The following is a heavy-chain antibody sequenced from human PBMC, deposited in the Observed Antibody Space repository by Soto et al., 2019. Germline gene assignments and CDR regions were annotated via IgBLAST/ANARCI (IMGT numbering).Heavy chain of an antibody. CDR3: AKVTGYYMDH. D-gene: IGHD3-9*01. V-gene: IGHV3-21*04. Sequence: EVQVVESGGGLVKPGGSLSLSCAASGFTFSSHSMNWVRQAPGKGLEWVSTISSSSTYIYYADSVKGRFTVSGDNAKYSLYLQMNSLRAEDTAVYYCAKVTGYYMDHWGQGTLVTVSS. J-gene: IGHJ4*02. CDR1: GFTFSSHS. CDR2: ISSSSTYI.